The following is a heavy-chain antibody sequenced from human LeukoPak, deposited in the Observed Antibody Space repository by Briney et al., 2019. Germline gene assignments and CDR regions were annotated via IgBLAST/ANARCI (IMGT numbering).Heavy chain of an antibody. CDR1: GYTFTIYY. V-gene: IGHV1-46*01. CDR2: INPSGGST. Sequence: GASVTVSCKASGYTFTIYYMHWVRQAPGQGLEWMGIINPSGGSTSYAQKFQGRVTMTRDTSTSTVYMELSSLRSEDTAVYYCARGKHIVVVTAPNWFDPWGQGTLVTVSS. J-gene: IGHJ5*02. CDR3: ARGKHIVVVTAPNWFDP. D-gene: IGHD2-21*02.